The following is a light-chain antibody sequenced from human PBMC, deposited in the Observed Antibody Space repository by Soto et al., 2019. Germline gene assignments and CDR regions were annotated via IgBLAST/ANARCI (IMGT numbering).Light chain of an antibody. CDR2: DAS. Sequence: EIVLTQSPATLSLSPGKRATLSCRASQSVGTFFAWYQQKPGQAPRLLIYDASNRATGVPARFSGGESETDFTLTISSLEPEDFAVYYCQQCNSWPQWTFGQGTKV. CDR1: QSVGTF. J-gene: IGKJ1*01. V-gene: IGKV3-11*01. CDR3: QQCNSWPQWT.